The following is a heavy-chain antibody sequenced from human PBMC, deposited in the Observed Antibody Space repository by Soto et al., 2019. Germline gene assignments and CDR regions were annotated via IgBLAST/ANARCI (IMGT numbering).Heavy chain of an antibody. D-gene: IGHD3-3*01. Sequence: PSENLYLKCAGYGGSFGGYYWLWILQPPGKGLEWIGEINHSGSTNYNPSLKSRVTISVDTSKNQFSLKLSSVTATDTAVYYCARGRVLRFLEWLGSSGYGMDVWGQGTTVS. CDR3: ARGRVLRFLEWLGSSGYGMDV. CDR1: GGSFGGYY. J-gene: IGHJ6*02. CDR2: INHSGST. V-gene: IGHV4-34*01.